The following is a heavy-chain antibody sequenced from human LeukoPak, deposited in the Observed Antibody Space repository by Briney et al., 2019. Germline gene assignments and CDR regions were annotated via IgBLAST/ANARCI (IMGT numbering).Heavy chain of an antibody. CDR3: ARSLRYFDWLYFY. D-gene: IGHD3-9*01. V-gene: IGHV4-59*08. CDR2: IYYSGST. Sequence: SETLSLTCTVSGGSISSYYWSWIRQPPGKGLEWIGYIYYSGSTNYNPSLKSRVTISVDTSKNQFSLKLSSVTAADTAVYYCARSLRYFDWLYFYWGQGTLVTVSS. J-gene: IGHJ4*02. CDR1: GGSISSYY.